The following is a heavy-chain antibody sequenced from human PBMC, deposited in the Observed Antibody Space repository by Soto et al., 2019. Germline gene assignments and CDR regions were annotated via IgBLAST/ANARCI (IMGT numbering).Heavy chain of an antibody. CDR3: ARDHTIFGVARGWFDP. D-gene: IGHD3-3*01. Sequence: GGSLRLSCAASGFTFSSYSMNWVRQAPGKGLEWVSYISSSSSTIYYADSVKGRFTISRDNAKNSLYLQMNSLRDEDTAVYYCARDHTIFGVARGWFDPWGQGTLVTVSS. J-gene: IGHJ5*02. V-gene: IGHV3-48*02. CDR1: GFTFSSYS. CDR2: ISSSSSTI.